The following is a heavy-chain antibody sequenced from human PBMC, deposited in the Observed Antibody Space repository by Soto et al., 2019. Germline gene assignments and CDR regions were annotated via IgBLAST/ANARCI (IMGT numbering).Heavy chain of an antibody. D-gene: IGHD3-3*01. CDR1: GFTFSTYV. Sequence: QVQLVESGGGVVQPGRSLRLSCAASGFTFSTYVMHWVRQAPGKGLECVAVISYDGSNKYYADSVKGRFTISRDNSKNTLYLQMNSLRAEDTAVYYCARDRPQLPIFDAFDCWGQGTMVTVSS. CDR3: ARDRPQLPIFDAFDC. CDR2: ISYDGSNK. J-gene: IGHJ3*01. V-gene: IGHV3-30*14.